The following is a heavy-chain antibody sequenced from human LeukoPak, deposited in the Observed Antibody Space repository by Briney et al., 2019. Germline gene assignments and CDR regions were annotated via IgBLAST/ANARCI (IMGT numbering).Heavy chain of an antibody. D-gene: IGHD3-10*01. Sequence: GASVKVSCKASGYTFTNYHMHWVRQAPGQGLEWVGWINADSGDTKYAQKFQGRVTMTRDTSISTAYMEVSRLRFDDKAMYYCAREVGYLLGEYRLGFWGPGTLVTVSS. J-gene: IGHJ4*02. CDR2: INADSGDT. CDR3: AREVGYLLGEYRLGF. V-gene: IGHV1-2*02. CDR1: GYTFTNYH.